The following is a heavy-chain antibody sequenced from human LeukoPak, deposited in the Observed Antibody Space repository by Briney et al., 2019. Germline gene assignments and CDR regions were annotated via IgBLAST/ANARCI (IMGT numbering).Heavy chain of an antibody. D-gene: IGHD3-10*01. V-gene: IGHV3-23*01. Sequence: GGSLRLSCAASGFTFSSYGMSWVRQAPGKGLEWVSAISGSGGSTYYADSVKGWFTISRDNSKNTLYLQMNSLRAEDTAVYYCAKDYVPSYYGSGSRNWFDPWGQGTLVTVSS. CDR1: GFTFSSYG. CDR3: AKDYVPSYYGSGSRNWFDP. CDR2: ISGSGGST. J-gene: IGHJ5*02.